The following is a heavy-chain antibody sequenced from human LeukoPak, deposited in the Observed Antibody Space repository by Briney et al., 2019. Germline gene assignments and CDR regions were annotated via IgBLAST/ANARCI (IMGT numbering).Heavy chain of an antibody. J-gene: IGHJ6*03. CDR2: IYYSGST. D-gene: IGHD5-18*01. CDR3: ARGGSYPDYYYYMDV. Sequence: SETLSLTCTVSGGSISSYYWSWIRQPPGKGLEWIGYIYYSGSTNYNPSLKSRVTISVDTSKNQFSLKLSSVTAADTAVYYCARGGSYPDYYYYMDVWGKGTTVTISS. V-gene: IGHV4-59*01. CDR1: GGSISSYY.